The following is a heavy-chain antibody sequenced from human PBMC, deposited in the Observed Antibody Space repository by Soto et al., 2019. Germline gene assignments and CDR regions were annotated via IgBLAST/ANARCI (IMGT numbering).Heavy chain of an antibody. Sequence: ASVKVSCKAPGYTFTSYDINWVRQATGQGREWMGWISPYSGDTNYAQKLQGRVTMTTDTSTSTAYMELRSLRSDDTAVFYCARGGASAAARVLNWFDPWGQGTLVTVSS. CDR1: GYTFTSYD. D-gene: IGHD2-2*01. V-gene: IGHV1-18*01. CDR3: ARGGASAAARVLNWFDP. J-gene: IGHJ5*02. CDR2: ISPYSGDT.